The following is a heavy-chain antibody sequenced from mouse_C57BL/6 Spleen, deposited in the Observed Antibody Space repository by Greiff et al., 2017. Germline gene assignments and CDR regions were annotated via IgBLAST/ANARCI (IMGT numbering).Heavy chain of an antibody. J-gene: IGHJ2*01. D-gene: IGHD2-4*01. Sequence: VKLEESGAELARPGASVKLSCKASGYTFTSYGISWVKQRTGQGLEWIGEIYPRSGNTYYNEKFKGKATMTADKSSSTAYMELRILTSDDSAVYFCARYDYDRVDYWGQGTTLTVSS. V-gene: IGHV1-81*01. CDR2: IYPRSGNT. CDR3: ARYDYDRVDY. CDR1: GYTFTSYG.